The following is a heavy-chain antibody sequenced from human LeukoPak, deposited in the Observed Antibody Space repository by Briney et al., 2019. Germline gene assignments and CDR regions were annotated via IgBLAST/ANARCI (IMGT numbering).Heavy chain of an antibody. CDR1: GFTFSGSA. V-gene: IGHV3-73*01. CDR3: TRHPMITFGGVT. D-gene: IGHD3-16*01. CDR2: IRSKANSYAT. J-gene: IGHJ3*01. Sequence: GGSLRLSCAASGFTFSGSAMHWVRQASGKGLEWVGRIRSKANSYATAYAASVKGRFTISRDDSKNTAYLQMNSLKTEDTAVYYCTRHPMITFGGVTGGQGTMVTVSS.